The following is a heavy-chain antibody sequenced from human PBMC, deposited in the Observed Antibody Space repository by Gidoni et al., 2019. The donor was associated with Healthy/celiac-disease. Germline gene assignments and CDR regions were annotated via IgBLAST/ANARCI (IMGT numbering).Heavy chain of an antibody. D-gene: IGHD2-2*01. CDR2: IYHSGST. CDR3: ARGLGYCSSTSCSIYRYWFDP. Sequence: VQLQESGPGLVKPSETMSLTCTVSGYSISSGYYWGRIRQPPGKGLEWLGCIYHSGSTYYNPSLKSRVTISVDTSKNQFSLKLSSVTAADTAVYYCARGLGYCSSTSCSIYRYWFDPWGQGTLVTVSS. V-gene: IGHV4-38-2*02. J-gene: IGHJ5*02. CDR1: GYSISSGYY.